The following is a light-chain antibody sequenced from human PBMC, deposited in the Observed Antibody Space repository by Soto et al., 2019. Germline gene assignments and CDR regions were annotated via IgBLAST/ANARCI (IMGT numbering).Light chain of an antibody. CDR3: QQRNYWTVT. Sequence: EVVLTQSPVTLSLSPGERATLSCRASQSVDSHLAWYQQKPGQAPRLLIYDVSKRATGTPARFSGSGSGTDFTLTISSLEPEDFAVYYCQQRNYWTVTCGHGTRLEIK. J-gene: IGKJ5*01. CDR2: DVS. CDR1: QSVDSH. V-gene: IGKV3-11*01.